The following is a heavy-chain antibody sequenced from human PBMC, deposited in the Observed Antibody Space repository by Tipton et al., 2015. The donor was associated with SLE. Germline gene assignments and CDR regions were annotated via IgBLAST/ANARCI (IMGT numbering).Heavy chain of an antibody. CDR3: AKDYNHDNADYN. V-gene: IGHV4-38-2*02. CDR2: IHHSGIT. Sequence: TLSLTCNVSGYSIRNGYYWGWIRQAPGKGLEWTGTIHHSGITYYNPSLKSRVTISVDTSKNQFSLKLSSVTVADTAVYYCAKDYNHDNADYNWGQGTLVIVSS. CDR1: GYSIRNGYY. D-gene: IGHD4-17*01. J-gene: IGHJ4*02.